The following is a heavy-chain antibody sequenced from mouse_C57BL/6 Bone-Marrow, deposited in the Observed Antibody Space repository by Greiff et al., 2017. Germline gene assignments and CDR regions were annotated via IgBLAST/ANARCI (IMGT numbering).Heavy chain of an antibody. J-gene: IGHJ4*01. V-gene: IGHV2-9-1*01. CDR3: ARRGDYYSNCYAMDY. CDR1: GFSLTSYA. Sequence: VKLEESGPGLVAPSQSLSITCTVSGFSLTSYAISWVRQPPGKGLEWLGVIWTGGGTNYNSALKSRLSISKDNSKSQVFLKMNSPQTDDTARYYCARRGDYYSNCYAMDYWGQGTSVTVSS. CDR2: IWTGGGT. D-gene: IGHD2-5*01.